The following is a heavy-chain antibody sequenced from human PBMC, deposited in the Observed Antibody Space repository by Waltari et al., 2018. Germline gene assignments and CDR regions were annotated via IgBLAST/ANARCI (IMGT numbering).Heavy chain of an antibody. Sequence: EVQLLESGRGLVQPGGSLRLSCAASGFTFSDFWMHWVRQAPGEGLVWLSRVNGDGSSTTYADSVKGRFTVSRDNARKTMFLQMTSLRAEDTAVYYCARDEDNYYDSSGYIKHWGQGALVTVSS. CDR1: GFTFSDFW. D-gene: IGHD3-22*01. CDR2: VNGDGSST. CDR3: ARDEDNYYDSSGYIKH. J-gene: IGHJ4*02. V-gene: IGHV3-74*01.